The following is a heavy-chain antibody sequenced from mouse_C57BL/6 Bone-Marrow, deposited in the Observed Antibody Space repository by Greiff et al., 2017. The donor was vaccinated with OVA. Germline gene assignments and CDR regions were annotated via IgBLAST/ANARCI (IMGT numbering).Heavy chain of an antibody. CDR2: IDPSDSYT. D-gene: IGHD4-1*01. CDR3: ARWDRKYFDV. V-gene: IGHV1-50*01. Sequence: QVQLQQSGAELVKPGASVKLSCKASGYTFTSYWMQWVKQRPGQGLEWIGEIDPSDSYTNYNQKFKGKATLTVDTSSSTAYMQLSSLTSEDSAVYYCARWDRKYFDVWGTGTTVTVSS. CDR1: GYTFTSYW. J-gene: IGHJ1*03.